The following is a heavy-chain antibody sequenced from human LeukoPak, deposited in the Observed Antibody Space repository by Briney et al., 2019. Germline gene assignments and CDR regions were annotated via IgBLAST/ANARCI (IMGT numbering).Heavy chain of an antibody. D-gene: IGHD4-17*01. V-gene: IGHV3-74*01. J-gene: IGHJ4*02. CDR3: ASSDYGDYSFDY. Sequence: GGSLRLSCAASGFTFSSYWMHWVRQAPGKGLVWVSRINSDGSSTSYADSVKGRFTISRDNAKNTLYLQMNSLRAEDTAVYYCASSDYGDYSFDYWGQGTLVTVSS. CDR1: GFTFSSYW. CDR2: INSDGSST.